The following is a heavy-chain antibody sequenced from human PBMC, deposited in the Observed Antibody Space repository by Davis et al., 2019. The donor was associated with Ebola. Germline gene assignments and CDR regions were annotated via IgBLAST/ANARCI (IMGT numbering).Heavy chain of an antibody. CDR1: GYTFTAYF. CDR3: ARDYYDSSGYYYNLANWFDP. Sequence: AASVKVSCKASGYTFTAYFIHWVRRAPGEGLEWMGWINPNTGGTNSAQKFQGRVTMTRDTSTRTVYMELSSLRSEDTAVYYCARDYYDSSGYYYNLANWFDPWGQGTLVTVSS. J-gene: IGHJ5*02. CDR2: INPNTGGT. V-gene: IGHV1-2*02. D-gene: IGHD3-22*01.